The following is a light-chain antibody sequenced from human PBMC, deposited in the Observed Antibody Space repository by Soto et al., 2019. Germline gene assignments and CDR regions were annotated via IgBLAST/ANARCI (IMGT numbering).Light chain of an antibody. CDR3: QHYGSSSWT. J-gene: IGKJ1*01. V-gene: IGKV3-20*01. CDR2: AAS. Sequence: EIVMTQSPATLSVSPGERATLSCRASRSISSSDLAWYQHRPGQAPRLLIYAASSRATGIPVRFSGSGSGTDFTLSISRLEPEDFAVYYCQHYGSSSWTFGQGTKVDIK. CDR1: RSISSSD.